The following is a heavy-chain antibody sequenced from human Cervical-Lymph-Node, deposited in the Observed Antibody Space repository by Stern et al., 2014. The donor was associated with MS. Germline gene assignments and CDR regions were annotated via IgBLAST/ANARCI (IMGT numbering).Heavy chain of an antibody. CDR1: GFTFKSYT. V-gene: IGHV3-30*14. CDR2: VIYNGTNK. J-gene: IGHJ4*02. CDR3: AKHAQSFDS. Sequence: VQLLESGGGVVQPGRSLRLSCAASGFTFKSYTMQWVRQAPGKGLEWVAVVIYNGTNKYYADSVKGRFTISRDNSKNTLFLQMNSLRPEDSAVYYCAKHAQSFDSWGQGTLVTVSS.